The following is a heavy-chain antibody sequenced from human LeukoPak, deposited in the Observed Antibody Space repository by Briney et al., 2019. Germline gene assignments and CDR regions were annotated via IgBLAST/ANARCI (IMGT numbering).Heavy chain of an antibody. CDR3: ARDGSIAAAGTRGMDV. CDR1: GGSFSGYY. D-gene: IGHD6-13*01. CDR2: INHSGST. J-gene: IGHJ6*02. Sequence: SETLSLTCAVYGGSFSGYYWSWIRQPPGKGLEWIGEINHSGSTNYNPSLKSRVTISVDTSKNQFSLKLSSVTAADTAVYCCARDGSIAAAGTRGMDVWGQGTTVTVSS. V-gene: IGHV4-34*01.